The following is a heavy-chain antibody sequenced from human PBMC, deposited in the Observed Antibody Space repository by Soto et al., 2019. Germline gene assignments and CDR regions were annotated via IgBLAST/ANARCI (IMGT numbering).Heavy chain of an antibody. Sequence: EVQLVEFGGGLAQPGGSLRLSCAASGFTFSSYWMYWVRQAPGVGLVWVSRINSDGSSTTYADSVKGRFTVSRDNAKDTLYLHMNSLRAEDTAVYYCARDGGYFDYWGQGILVTVSS. D-gene: IGHD3-10*01. J-gene: IGHJ4*02. CDR1: GFTFSSYW. V-gene: IGHV3-74*01. CDR2: INSDGSST. CDR3: ARDGGYFDY.